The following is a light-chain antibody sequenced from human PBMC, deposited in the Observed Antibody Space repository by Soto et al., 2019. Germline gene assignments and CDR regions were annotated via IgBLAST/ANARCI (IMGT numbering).Light chain of an antibody. CDR2: DAF. J-gene: IGKJ4*01. CDR3: QQYDEWPLT. V-gene: IGKV3-15*01. CDR1: QNVKTS. Sequence: EKVMTQSPATLSVSPGERATLSCRASQNVKTSLSWYQQKPGQAPTLLIYDAFTRAAGIPARFSGSGSGTEFTLTISSLQSEDFAVYYCQQYDEWPLTFGGGTKVEIK.